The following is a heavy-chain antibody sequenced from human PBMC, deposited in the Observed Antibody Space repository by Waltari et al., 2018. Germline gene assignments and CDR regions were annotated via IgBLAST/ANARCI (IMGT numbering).Heavy chain of an antibody. CDR2: INHSGST. CDR3: ARGRYSSSWYVRNKYGMDV. J-gene: IGHJ6*02. V-gene: IGHV4-34*01. Sequence: QVQLQQWGAGLLKPSETLSLTCAVYGGSFSGSSWSWIRQPPGKGLEWIREINHSGSTNYNPSLKSRVTISVDTSKNQFSLKLSSVTASDTAVYYCARGRYSSSWYVRNKYGMDVWGQGTTVTVSS. D-gene: IGHD6-13*01. CDR1: GGSFSGSS.